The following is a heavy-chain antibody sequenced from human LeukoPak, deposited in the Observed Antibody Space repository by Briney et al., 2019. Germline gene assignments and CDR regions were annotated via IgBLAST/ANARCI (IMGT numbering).Heavy chain of an antibody. CDR1: GGSISSGSYY. CDR2: IYTSGST. Sequence: SETLSLTCTVSGGSISSGSYYWSWIRQPAGKGLEWIGRIYTSGSTNYNPSLKSRVTISVDTSKNQFSLKLSSVTAADTAVYYCASGYYDFWSGPSARRAFDIWGQGTMVTVSS. V-gene: IGHV4-61*02. CDR3: ASGYYDFWSGPSARRAFDI. J-gene: IGHJ3*02. D-gene: IGHD3-3*01.